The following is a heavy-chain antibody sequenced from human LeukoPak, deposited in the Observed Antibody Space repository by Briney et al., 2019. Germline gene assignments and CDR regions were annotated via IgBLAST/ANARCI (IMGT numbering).Heavy chain of an antibody. CDR1: GFIFGAYS. J-gene: IGHJ4*02. CDR3: AREAYGGLDY. CDR2: ISSSSSTI. Sequence: GSLRLSCAASGFIFGAYSMNWVRQAPGKGLEWVSYISSSSSTIYYADSVKGRFTISRDNAKSSLLLQMNSLRAEDTAVYFCAREAYGGLDYWGQGTLVTVSS. D-gene: IGHD2-21*01. V-gene: IGHV3-48*01.